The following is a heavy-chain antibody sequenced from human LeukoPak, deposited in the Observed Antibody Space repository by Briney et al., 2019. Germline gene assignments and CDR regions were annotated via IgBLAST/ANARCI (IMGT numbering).Heavy chain of an antibody. CDR3: ARDRNSIQYDILTGYFDY. CDR2: IYSGGST. J-gene: IGHJ4*02. CDR1: GFTVSSNY. V-gene: IGHV3-66*01. Sequence: PGGSLRLSCAASGFTVSSNYMSWVRQAPGKGLEWVSVIYSGGSTYYADSVKGRFTISRDNSKNTLYLQMNSLRAEDTAVYYCARDRNSIQYDILTGYFDYWGQGTLVTVSS. D-gene: IGHD3-9*01.